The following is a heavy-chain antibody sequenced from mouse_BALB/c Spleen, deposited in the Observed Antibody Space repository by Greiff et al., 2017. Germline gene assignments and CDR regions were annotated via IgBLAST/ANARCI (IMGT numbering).Heavy chain of an antibody. CDR3: AREPHRYNMYDYAMDY. V-gene: IGHV2-4-1*01. CDR2: IWSGGST. J-gene: IGHJ4*01. Sequence: VQLKQSGPGLVQPSQSLSITCTASGFSLTGYGVHWVRQTPGKGLEWLEVIWSGGSTDYNAAFISRLSISKNNSNSQVFFKMNSLQADDTAIYYCAREPHRYNMYDYAMDYWGQGTSVTVSS. D-gene: IGHD2-14*01. CDR1: GFSLTGYG.